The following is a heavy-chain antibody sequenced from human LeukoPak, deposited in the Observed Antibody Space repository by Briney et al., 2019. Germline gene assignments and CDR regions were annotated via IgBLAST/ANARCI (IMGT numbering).Heavy chain of an antibody. J-gene: IGHJ5*02. V-gene: IGHV4-61*02. CDR2: IYTSRST. D-gene: IGHD3-10*01. CDR3: ARMVRGVMFWFDP. Sequence: PSETLSLTCTVSGGSISSGSYYWSWIRQPAGKGLEWIGRIYTSRSTNYNPSLKSRVTISVDTSKNQFSLKLSSVTAADTGVYYCARMVRGVMFWFDPWGQETLVTVSS. CDR1: GGSISSGSYY.